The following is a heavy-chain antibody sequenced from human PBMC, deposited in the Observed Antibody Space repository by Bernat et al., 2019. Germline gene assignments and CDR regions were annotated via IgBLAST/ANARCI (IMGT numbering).Heavy chain of an antibody. Sequence: QLHLQESSPGLVKPSETLSLNCTVSGSSISSNNYYWGWIRQPPGKGLEWIGTIYYSGTTYYNPSLRSRVTLSLDTSKNQFSLKLSSVTAADTAVYYCARRVVVYFDYWGQGALVTVSS. CDR2: IYYSGTT. CDR1: GSSISSNNYY. J-gene: IGHJ4*02. CDR3: ARRVVVYFDY. D-gene: IGHD2-15*01. V-gene: IGHV4-39*01.